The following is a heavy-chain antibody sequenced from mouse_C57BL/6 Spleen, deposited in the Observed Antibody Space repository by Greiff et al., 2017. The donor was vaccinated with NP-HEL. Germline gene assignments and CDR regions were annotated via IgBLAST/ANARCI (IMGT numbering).Heavy chain of an antibody. CDR1: GFTFSSYA. D-gene: IGHD1-1*01. J-gene: IGHJ4*01. CDR2: ISDGGSYT. CDR3: ASYYYGSSYAMDY. Sequence: EVKLQESGGGLVKPGGSLKLSCAASGFTFSSYAMSWVRQTPEKRLEWVATISDGGSYTYYPDNVKGQYTISKDNAKNNQYLQISHLKSEDTAMYDCASYYYGSSYAMDYWGQGTSLTVSS. V-gene: IGHV5-4*03.